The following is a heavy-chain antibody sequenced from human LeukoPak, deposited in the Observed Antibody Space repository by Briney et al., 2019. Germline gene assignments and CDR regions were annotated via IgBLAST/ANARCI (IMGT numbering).Heavy chain of an antibody. CDR3: AKDGVAAAGPGGNFDY. Sequence: GGSLRLSCAASGFTFDDYAMHWVRQAPGKGLEWVSGISWNSGSIGYADSVKGRFTISRDNAKNSLYLQMSSLRAEDTALYYCAKDGVAAAGPGGNFDYWGQGTLVTVSS. CDR1: GFTFDDYA. V-gene: IGHV3-9*01. CDR2: ISWNSGSI. D-gene: IGHD6-13*01. J-gene: IGHJ4*02.